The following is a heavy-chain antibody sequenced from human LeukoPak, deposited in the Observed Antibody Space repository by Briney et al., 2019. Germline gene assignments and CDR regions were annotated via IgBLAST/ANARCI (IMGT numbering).Heavy chain of an antibody. J-gene: IGHJ4*02. V-gene: IGHV4-59*08. CDR3: ARLGSYHDF. D-gene: IGHD1-26*01. CDR2: IYYSGST. Sequence: SPSETLSLTCTVSGGSISSYYWSWLRQPPGKGLEWIGYIYYSGSTNYNPSLKSRVTISVDTSKNQFSLKLTSVTAADTAVYFCARLGSYHDFWGQGALVTVSS. CDR1: GGSISSYY.